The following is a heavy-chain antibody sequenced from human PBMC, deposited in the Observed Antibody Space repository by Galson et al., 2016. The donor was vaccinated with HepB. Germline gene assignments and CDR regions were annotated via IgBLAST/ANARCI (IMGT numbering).Heavy chain of an antibody. CDR1: GFSFSYAW. V-gene: IGHV3-15*01. CDR3: TTGRDIWGSGCYYNLY. CDR2: IKSKTDGGTT. J-gene: IGHJ4*02. D-gene: IGHD3-10*01. Sequence: SLRLSCAASGFSFSYAWMSWVRQAPGKGLEWVGRIKSKTDGGTTDYPAPVKGRFTISRDDSKNTVYLQMNSLKTEDTALYYCTTGRDIWGSGCYYNLYWGQGTLVTVSS.